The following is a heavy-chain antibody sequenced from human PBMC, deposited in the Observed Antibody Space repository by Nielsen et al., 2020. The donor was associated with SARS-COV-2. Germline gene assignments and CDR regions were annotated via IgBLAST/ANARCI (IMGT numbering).Heavy chain of an antibody. Sequence: SETLSLTCTVSGGSISSYYWSWIRQPPGKGLEWIGYIYYSGSTNYNPSLKSRVTISVDTSKNQFSLKLSSVTAADTAVYYCARKVGARQKGYFDYWGQGTLVTVSS. J-gene: IGHJ4*02. V-gene: IGHV4-59*01. CDR2: IYYSGST. CDR3: ARKVGARQKGYFDY. CDR1: GGSISSYY. D-gene: IGHD1-26*01.